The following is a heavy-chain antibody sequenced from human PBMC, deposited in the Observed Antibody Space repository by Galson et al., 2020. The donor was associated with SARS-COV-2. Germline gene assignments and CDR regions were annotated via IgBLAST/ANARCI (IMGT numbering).Heavy chain of an antibody. CDR3: TTACPTVTTSWFDP. CDR1: GSTLTELY. CDR2: FNPKDGET. J-gene: IGHJ5*02. Sequence: ASVKVSCKASGSTLTELYMHCVRQAPGKGPEWMGGFNPKDGETHYAPKFQGRVTMTKDTSTDTAYMELSSLRSEDTAVYYCTTACPTVTTSWFDPWGQGALVTVSS. V-gene: IGHV1-24*01. D-gene: IGHD4-4*01.